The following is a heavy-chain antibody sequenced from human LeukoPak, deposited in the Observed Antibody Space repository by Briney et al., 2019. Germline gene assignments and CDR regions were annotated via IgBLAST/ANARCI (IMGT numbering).Heavy chain of an antibody. CDR2: ISYDGSNE. CDR1: GFTFSSYN. CDR3: ARDRGRYFDWSGDP. Sequence: GGSPRLSCAASGFTFSSYNMNWVRQAPGKGLEWVAVISYDGSNEYYADSVKGRFTISRDNSKNTLYVQMNSLRAEDTAVYYCARDRGRYFDWSGDPWGQGTLVTVSS. J-gene: IGHJ5*02. D-gene: IGHD3-9*01. V-gene: IGHV3-30-3*01.